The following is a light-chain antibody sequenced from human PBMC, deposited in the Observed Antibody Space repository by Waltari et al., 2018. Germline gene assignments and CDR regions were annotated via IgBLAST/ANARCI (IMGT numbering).Light chain of an antibody. CDR3: SSYAGSNNVV. CDR2: EVS. J-gene: IGLJ2*01. V-gene: IGLV2-8*01. CDR1: SSAVGGYNY. Sequence: QSALTQPPSASGSPGQSVTISCTGTSSAVGGYNYVSWYQQHPGKAPKRMSYEVSKRPSGVPDRCSGSKSGNTASLTVSGLQAEDEADYYCSSYAGSNNVVFGGGTKLTVL.